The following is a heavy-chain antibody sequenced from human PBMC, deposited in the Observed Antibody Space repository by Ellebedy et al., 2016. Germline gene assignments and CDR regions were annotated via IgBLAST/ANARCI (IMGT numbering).Heavy chain of an antibody. CDR3: ARDRSMVRGGFDY. J-gene: IGHJ4*02. CDR1: GFTFSSYG. Sequence: GGSLRLSCAASGFTFSSYGMHWVRQAPGKGLEWVAVIWYDGSNKYYADSVKGRFTISRDNSKNTLYLQMNSLRAEDTAVYYCARDRSMVRGGFDYWGQGTLVTVSS. CDR2: IWYDGSNK. D-gene: IGHD3-10*01. V-gene: IGHV3-33*08.